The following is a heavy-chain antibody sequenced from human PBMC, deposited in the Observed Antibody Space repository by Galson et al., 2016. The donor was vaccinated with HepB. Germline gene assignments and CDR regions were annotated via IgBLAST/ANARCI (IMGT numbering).Heavy chain of an antibody. CDR3: ARRYNWNDTLFDY. V-gene: IGHV4-39*01. D-gene: IGHD1-1*01. Sequence: ETLSLTCTVSGDSISSTSYYWGWIRQPPGKGLEWIGSISYSGSTYYNPSLKSRVTISANTSKKQFPLKLSSVTAADTAVYYCARRYNWNDTLFDYWGQGTLVTVSS. CDR2: ISYSGST. J-gene: IGHJ4*02. CDR1: GDSISSTSYY.